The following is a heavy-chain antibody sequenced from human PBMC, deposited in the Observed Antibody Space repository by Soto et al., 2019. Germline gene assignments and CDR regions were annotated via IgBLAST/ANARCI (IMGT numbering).Heavy chain of an antibody. J-gene: IGHJ4*02. CDR1: GASVSSGSYY. CDR3: ATGVQLWPRFDY. V-gene: IGHV4-61*01. D-gene: IGHD5-18*01. Sequence: QVQLQESGPGLVKPSETLSLTCTVSGASVSSGSYYWSWIRQPPGKGLEWIGYMYDGGSTDYHPSLKSRVTISVDTSNNQFSLKLRSVTAADTAVYFCATGVQLWPRFDYWGQGTPVTVSS. CDR2: MYDGGST.